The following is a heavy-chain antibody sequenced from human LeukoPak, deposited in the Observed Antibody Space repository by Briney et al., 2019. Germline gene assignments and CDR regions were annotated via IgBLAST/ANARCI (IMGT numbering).Heavy chain of an antibody. Sequence: SETLSLTCAVYGGSFSGYYWSWIRQPPGKGLEWIGEINHSGSTNYNPSLKSRVTISIDTSKNQFSLKLSSVTAADTAVYYCARGEEQLAYFDYWGQGTLVTVSS. D-gene: IGHD6-6*01. CDR2: INHSGST. CDR1: GGSFSGYY. J-gene: IGHJ4*02. V-gene: IGHV4-34*01. CDR3: ARGEEQLAYFDY.